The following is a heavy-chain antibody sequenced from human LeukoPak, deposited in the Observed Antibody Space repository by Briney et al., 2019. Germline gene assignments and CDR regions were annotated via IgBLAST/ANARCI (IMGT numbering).Heavy chain of an antibody. V-gene: IGHV1-2*02. J-gene: IGHJ4*01. CDR2: ITPGGGT. D-gene: IGHD5-24*01. CDR3: ARDRYGDGFAHFDY. Sequence: ASVKVSCKASGYTFSSYAMHWVRQAPGQGLEWMGWITPGGGTNYLQKFQGRVAITWDTSITTTYMDLSRLTSDDTAVYYCARDRYGDGFAHFDYWGHGALVTVSS. CDR1: GYTFSSYA.